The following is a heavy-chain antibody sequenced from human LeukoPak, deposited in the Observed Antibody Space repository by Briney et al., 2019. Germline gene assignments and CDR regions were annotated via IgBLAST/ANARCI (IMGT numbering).Heavy chain of an antibody. D-gene: IGHD3-22*01. V-gene: IGHV3-11*04. CDR1: GFTFSDYY. Sequence: GGSLRLSCAASGFTFSDYYMSWIRQAPGKGLEWVSYISSSGSTIYYADSVKGRFTIPRDNAKNSLYLQMNSLRAEDTAVYYCARERNYYDSSGYLNNWFDPWGQGTLVTVSS. J-gene: IGHJ5*02. CDR3: ARERNYYDSSGYLNNWFDP. CDR2: ISSSGSTI.